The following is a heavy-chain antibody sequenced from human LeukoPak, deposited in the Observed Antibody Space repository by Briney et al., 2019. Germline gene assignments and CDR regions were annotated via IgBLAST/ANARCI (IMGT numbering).Heavy chain of an antibody. Sequence: GGSLRLSCAASGFTFSSYAMSWVRQAPGKGLEWVSAISGSGGSTYYADSVKGRFTISRDNSKNTLYLQMNSLRAEDTAVYYCAKGFHYGSGRYLYYFDYWGQGTLVTVSS. V-gene: IGHV3-23*01. D-gene: IGHD3-10*01. J-gene: IGHJ4*02. CDR3: AKGFHYGSGRYLYYFDY. CDR2: ISGSGGST. CDR1: GFTFSSYA.